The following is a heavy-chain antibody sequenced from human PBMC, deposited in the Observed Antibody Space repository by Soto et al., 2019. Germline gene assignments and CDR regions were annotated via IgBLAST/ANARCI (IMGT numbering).Heavy chain of an antibody. CDR3: ARILRDNRGGYHHDY. Sequence: QVQLQESGPGLVKPSETLSLSCSVSGSSVASYYWSWIRQPPGKGLEWIADVSDSGSANYNPSLKSRVSISVDTSTSQFSLNLNSVTAADTAVYYCARILRDNRGGYHHDYWGQVNLVTGAS. J-gene: IGHJ4*02. D-gene: IGHD6-19*01. CDR2: VSDSGSA. V-gene: IGHV4-59*02. CDR1: GSSVASYY.